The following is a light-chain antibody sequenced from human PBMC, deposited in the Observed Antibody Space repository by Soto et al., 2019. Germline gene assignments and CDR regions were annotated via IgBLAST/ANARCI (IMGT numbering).Light chain of an antibody. J-gene: IGKJ1*01. CDR3: QQSHNNPRT. CDR1: QSISTY. CDR2: TAS. V-gene: IGKV1-39*01. Sequence: DFQMTQSPSSLSASIGDRVTITCRASQSISTYLNWYQHKPGQAPKLLIYTASNLYSGVPSRFSGSGSGTDFTLTISSLQPEDFATYYCQQSHNNPRTFGQGTKVEVK.